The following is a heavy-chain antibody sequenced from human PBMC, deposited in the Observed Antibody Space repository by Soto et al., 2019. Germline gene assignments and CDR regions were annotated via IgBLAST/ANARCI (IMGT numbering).Heavy chain of an antibody. V-gene: IGHV4-31*03. Sequence: QVQLQESGPGLVKPSQTLSLTCTVSGGSISSGGYYWSWIRQHPGKGLEWIGYIYYSGSTYYNPSLMSRVTIAVDTYKNQFSLKLSSVTAADTAVYYCAREGDGLVGIRRWGQGTLVTVCS. CDR3: AREGDGLVGIRR. CDR2: IYYSGST. D-gene: IGHD1-26*01. J-gene: IGHJ1*01. CDR1: GGSISSGGYY.